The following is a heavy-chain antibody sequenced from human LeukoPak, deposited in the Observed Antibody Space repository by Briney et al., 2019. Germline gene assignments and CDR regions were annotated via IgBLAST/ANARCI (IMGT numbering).Heavy chain of an antibody. CDR1: GFTFSSYA. Sequence: GGSLRLSCAASGFTFSSYAMHWVRQAPGKGLEWVAVISYDGSNKYYADSVKGRFTIPRDNSKNTLYLQMNSLRAEDTAVYYCARDHSSGWYSTYYFDYWGQGTLVTVSS. D-gene: IGHD6-19*01. CDR3: ARDHSSGWYSTYYFDY. CDR2: ISYDGSNK. J-gene: IGHJ4*02. V-gene: IGHV3-30*04.